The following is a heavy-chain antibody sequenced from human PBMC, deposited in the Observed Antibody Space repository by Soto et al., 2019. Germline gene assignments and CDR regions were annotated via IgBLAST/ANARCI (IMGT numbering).Heavy chain of an antibody. D-gene: IGHD1-1*01. J-gene: IGHJ3*01. V-gene: IGHV3-53*01. CDR1: GLTVSGTKY. CDR2: LYDVFGS. CDR3: ASWREREHAFDV. Sequence: DVQLVESGGGLIQPGESLRLSCVAFGLTVSGTKYVAWVRQVPGKGLEWVSALYDVFGSFYADSVKGRFTTSSDRSRSTVYLQMNDLRPDDTAVYYCASWREREHAFDVWGQGTAVIVSP.